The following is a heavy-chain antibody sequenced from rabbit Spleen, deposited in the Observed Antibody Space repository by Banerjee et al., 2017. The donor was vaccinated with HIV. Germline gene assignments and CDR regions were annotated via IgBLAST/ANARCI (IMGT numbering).Heavy chain of an antibody. CDR1: GFSFSSSDY. Sequence: QQLEESGGDLVKPGASLTLTCTASGFSFSSSDYMCWVRQAPGKGLEWMSCIAGGSGGFTYSASWAKGRFIMSRTSSTKVTLQMTSLTVADTATYFCARDTGSSFSSYGMDLWGQGTLVTVS. V-gene: IGHV1S40*01. CDR3: ARDTGSSFSSYGMDL. J-gene: IGHJ6*01. D-gene: IGHD8-1*01. CDR2: IAGGSGGFT.